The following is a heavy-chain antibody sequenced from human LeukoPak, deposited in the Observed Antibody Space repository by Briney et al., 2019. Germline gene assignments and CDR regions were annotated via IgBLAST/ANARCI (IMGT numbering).Heavy chain of an antibody. CDR1: GYTLTELS. J-gene: IGHJ6*02. Sequence: ASVMVSCKVSGYTLTELSMHWVRQAPGKGLEWMGGFDPEDGETIYAQKFQGRVTMTEDTSTDTAYMELSSLRSEDTAVYYCATPFNRGYAGRGYYYYGMDVWGQGTTVTVSS. CDR3: ATPFNRGYAGRGYYYYGMDV. D-gene: IGHD6-25*01. V-gene: IGHV1-24*01. CDR2: FDPEDGET.